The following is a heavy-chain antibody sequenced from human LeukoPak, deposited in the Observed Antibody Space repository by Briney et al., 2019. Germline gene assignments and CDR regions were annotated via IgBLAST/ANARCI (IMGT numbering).Heavy chain of an antibody. D-gene: IGHD6-19*01. CDR1: GFTFSSYG. Sequence: GGSLRLSCAASGFTFSSYGMHWVRLAPGKGLEWVAVISYDGSNKYYADSVKGRFTISRDNSKNTLYLQMNSLRAEDTAVYYCAKEGSGWYLDYWGQGTLVTVSS. J-gene: IGHJ4*02. CDR2: ISYDGSNK. CDR3: AKEGSGWYLDY. V-gene: IGHV3-30*18.